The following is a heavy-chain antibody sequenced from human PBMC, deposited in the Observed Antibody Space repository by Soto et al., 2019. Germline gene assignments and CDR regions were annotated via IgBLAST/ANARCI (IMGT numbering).Heavy chain of an antibody. CDR2: INHSGST. CDR1: GGSFSGYY. CDR3: ARDKITGLFDY. J-gene: IGHJ4*02. V-gene: IGHV4-34*01. D-gene: IGHD2-8*02. Sequence: SETLSLTCAVYGGSFSGYYWTWIRQPPGTGLEWIGEINHSGSTNYNPSLKSRINISVDTSKNQFSLKLTSVTAADTAVYYCARDKITGLFDYWGQGTLVTVSS.